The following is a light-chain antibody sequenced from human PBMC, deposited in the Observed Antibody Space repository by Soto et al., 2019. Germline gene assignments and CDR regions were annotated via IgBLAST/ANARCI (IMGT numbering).Light chain of an antibody. CDR2: AAS. CDR1: ESISRH. CDR3: QQDYSTLAT. V-gene: IGKV1-39*01. J-gene: IGKJ5*01. Sequence: NHVAQSPASLSASVGDRVTITCRAAESISRHLNWYQQKPGRAPDLLIYAASTLQNGVPSRFTGSGSGTEFTLTITGLQLEDFATYYCQQDYSTLATFGQGTRLEIK.